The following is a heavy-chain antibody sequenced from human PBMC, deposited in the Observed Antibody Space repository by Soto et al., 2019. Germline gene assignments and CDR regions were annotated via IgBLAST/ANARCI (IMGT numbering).Heavy chain of an antibody. CDR2: TYYRSKWYN. CDR3: ARGPLSGSYPRDYYFDY. V-gene: IGHV6-1*01. D-gene: IGHD1-26*01. J-gene: IGHJ4*02. Sequence: PSPTLSLTCAISGDSVSSNSAAWNWIRXSPSRGLEWLGRTYYRSKWYNDYAVSVKSRITINPDTSKNQFSLQLNSVTPEDTAVYYCARGPLSGSYPRDYYFDYWGQGTLVTVSS. CDR1: GDSVSSNSAA.